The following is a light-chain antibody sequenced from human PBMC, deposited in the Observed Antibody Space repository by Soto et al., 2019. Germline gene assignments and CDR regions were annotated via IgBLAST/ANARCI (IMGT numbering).Light chain of an antibody. Sequence: EIVLTQSPGTLSLFPGERATLSCRASQSVASSYLAWYQQKPGQAPRLLIYGASSRATGIPDRFSGSGSGTDFTLTISRLEPEDFSVFYCQHYGNLRRTFGGGTRVEIK. CDR1: QSVASSY. V-gene: IGKV3-20*01. CDR2: GAS. J-gene: IGKJ4*01. CDR3: QHYGNLRRT.